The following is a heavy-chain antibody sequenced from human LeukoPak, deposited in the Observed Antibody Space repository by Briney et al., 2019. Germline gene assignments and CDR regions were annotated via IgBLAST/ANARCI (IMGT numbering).Heavy chain of an antibody. D-gene: IGHD3-22*01. CDR1: GFAFSSYN. CDR2: IGSSGSPT. J-gene: IGHJ6*02. Sequence: PGGSLRLSCAASGFAFSSYNMNWVRQAPGKGLEWISYIGSSGSPTHYADSVGGRITISRDNAKNSLYLQMNSLRDEDTAVYFCARRPYSDTSGRLSDVWGQGTTVTVSS. CDR3: ARRPYSDTSGRLSDV. V-gene: IGHV3-48*02.